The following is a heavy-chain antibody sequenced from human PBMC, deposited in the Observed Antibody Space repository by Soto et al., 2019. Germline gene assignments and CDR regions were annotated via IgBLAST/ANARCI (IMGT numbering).Heavy chain of an antibody. CDR1: GYTFTSYG. CDR3: ARELGRRVLRFSYFFDY. CDR2: ISAYNGNT. J-gene: IGHJ4*02. D-gene: IGHD3-3*01. Sequence: ASVTVSCKASGYTFTSYGISWVRQAPGQGLEWMGWISAYNGNTNYAQKLQGRVTMTTDTSTSTAYMELRSLRSDDTAVYYCARELGRRVLRFSYFFDYWGQGTLVTVSS. V-gene: IGHV1-18*01.